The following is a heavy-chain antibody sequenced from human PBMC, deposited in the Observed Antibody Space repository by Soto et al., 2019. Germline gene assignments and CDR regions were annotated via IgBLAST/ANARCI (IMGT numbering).Heavy chain of an antibody. V-gene: IGHV5-51*01. CDR2: IYPGDSDT. D-gene: IGHD6-13*01. CDR3: ARHDRIAAAGTGDY. CDR1: GYSFTSYW. Sequence: LKISCKGSGYSFTSYWIGWARQMPGKGLEWMGIIYPGDSDTRYSPSFQGQVTISADKSISTAYLQWSSLKASDTAMYYCARHDRIAAAGTGDYWGQGTLVTVSS. J-gene: IGHJ4*02.